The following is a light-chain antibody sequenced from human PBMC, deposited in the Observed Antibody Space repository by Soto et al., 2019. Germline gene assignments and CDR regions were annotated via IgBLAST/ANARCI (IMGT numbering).Light chain of an antibody. CDR2: DVS. CDR3: CSYAGSYTLV. V-gene: IGLV2-11*01. Sequence: QSVLTQPRSVSGSPGQSVTISCTGTSSDVGGYNYVSWYQQHPGKAPKLMIYDVSKRPSGVPDRFSGSKSGNTAYLTISGLQAEDEADYYCCSYAGSYTLVFGGGTQLTVL. J-gene: IGLJ2*01. CDR1: SSDVGGYNY.